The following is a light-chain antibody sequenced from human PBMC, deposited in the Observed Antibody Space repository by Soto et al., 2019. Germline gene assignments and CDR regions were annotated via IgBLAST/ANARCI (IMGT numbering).Light chain of an antibody. CDR2: EVN. CDR1: ITDVGAYKY. V-gene: IGLV2-8*01. J-gene: IGLJ2*01. Sequence: QSVLTQPPSASGSPGQSVTISCTGTITDVGAYKYVSWYQQHPGKAPKLMIYEVNKRPSGVPDRLSGSKSGKTASLTVSGLQPEDEADYYCSSYAGSNSVVFGGGTQLTVL. CDR3: SSYAGSNSVV.